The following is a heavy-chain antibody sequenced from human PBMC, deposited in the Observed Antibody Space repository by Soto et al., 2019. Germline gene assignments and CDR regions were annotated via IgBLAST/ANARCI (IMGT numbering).Heavy chain of an antibody. CDR2: INHSGST. D-gene: IGHD3-3*01. CDR3: ARGKPDFRSGYTYYYYFIDF. J-gene: IGHJ6*03. Sequence: PSETLSLTCAVYGGSFSGYYWSWIRQPPGKGLEWIGEINHSGSTNYNPSLKSRVTISVDTSKDQFSLKLSSVTAADTAVYYCARGKPDFRSGYTYYYYFIDFWGKRTTVTGSS. V-gene: IGHV4-34*01. CDR1: GGSFSGYY.